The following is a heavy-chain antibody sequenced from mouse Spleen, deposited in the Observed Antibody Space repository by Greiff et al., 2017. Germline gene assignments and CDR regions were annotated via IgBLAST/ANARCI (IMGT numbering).Heavy chain of an antibody. Sequence: EVKLVESEGGLVQPGSSMKLSCTASGFTFSDYYMAWVRQVPEKGLEWVANINYDGSSTYYLDSLKSRFIISRDNAKNILYLQMSSLKSEDTATYYCARALYGNHYAMDYWGQGTSVTVSS. CDR2: INYDGSST. CDR1: GFTFSDYY. CDR3: ARALYGNHYAMDY. J-gene: IGHJ4*01. D-gene: IGHD2-1*01. V-gene: IGHV5-16*01.